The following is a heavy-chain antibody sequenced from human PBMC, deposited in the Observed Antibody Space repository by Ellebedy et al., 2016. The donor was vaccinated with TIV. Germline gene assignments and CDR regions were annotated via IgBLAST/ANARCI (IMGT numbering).Heavy chain of an antibody. CDR1: GYSISSGYY. J-gene: IGHJ6*02. V-gene: IGHV4-38-2*02. CDR2: IYHSGST. Sequence: MPSETLSLTCTVSGYSISSGYYWGWIRQPPGKGLDWIGSIYHSGSTYYNPSLKSRVTISVDTSKNQFSLRLNSVTAADTAVYYCASDHTNWDGMDVWGQGTTVSVSS. CDR3: ASDHTNWDGMDV. D-gene: IGHD2-8*01.